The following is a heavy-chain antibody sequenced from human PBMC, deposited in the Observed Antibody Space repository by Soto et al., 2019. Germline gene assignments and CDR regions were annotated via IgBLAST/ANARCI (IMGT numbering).Heavy chain of an antibody. CDR3: ATRPIVATIVGHY. J-gene: IGHJ4*02. Sequence: GGSLRLSCAASGFTFSSYAMSWVRQAPGKGLEWVSAISGSGGSTYYADSVKGRFTISRDNSKNTLYLQMNSLRAEDTAVYYCATRPIVATIVGHYWGQGTLVTVSS. CDR1: GFTFSSYA. CDR2: ISGSGGST. D-gene: IGHD5-12*01. V-gene: IGHV3-23*01.